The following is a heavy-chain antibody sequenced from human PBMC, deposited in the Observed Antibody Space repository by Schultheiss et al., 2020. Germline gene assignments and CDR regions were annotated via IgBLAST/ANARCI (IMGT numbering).Heavy chain of an antibody. D-gene: IGHD6-19*01. CDR1: GFTFSSYG. J-gene: IGHJ3*02. CDR2: IRYDGSNK. CDR3: ARDRLPRGAVAGDGFDI. V-gene: IGHV3-30*02. Sequence: GGSLRLSCAASGFTFSSYGMHWVRQAPGKGLEWMAFIRYDGSNKYYADSVKGRFTISRDAAQKSLYLQMNSLRDEDTAVYYCARDRLPRGAVAGDGFDIWGQGTMVTVSS.